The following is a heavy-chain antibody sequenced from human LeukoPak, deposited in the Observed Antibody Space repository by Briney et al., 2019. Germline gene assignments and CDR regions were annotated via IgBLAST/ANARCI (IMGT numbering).Heavy chain of an antibody. Sequence: PGGSLRLSCAASGFTFSSYSMNWVRQAPGKGLEWASYISSSSSTIYYADSVKGRFTISRDNSKNTLYLQMNSLRAEDTAVYYCAKALNWQLAYDAFDIWGQGTMVTVSS. CDR1: GFTFSSYS. D-gene: IGHD6-6*01. J-gene: IGHJ3*02. CDR2: ISSSSSTI. V-gene: IGHV3-48*01. CDR3: AKALNWQLAYDAFDI.